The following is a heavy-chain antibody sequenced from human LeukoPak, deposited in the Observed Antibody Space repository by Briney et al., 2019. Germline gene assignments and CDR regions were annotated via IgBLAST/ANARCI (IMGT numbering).Heavy chain of an antibody. CDR3: ARPYCPGGSCYSPPDY. J-gene: IGHJ4*02. CDR1: GFIFSSYE. D-gene: IGHD2-15*01. CDR2: ISSSGSTI. Sequence: HPGGSLRLSCAASGFIFSSYEMNWVRQAPGEGLEWVSYISSSGSTIYYADSVKGRFTISRDNAKNSLYLQMNSLTAEDTAVYYCARPYCPGGSCYSPPDYWGQGTLVTVSS. V-gene: IGHV3-48*03.